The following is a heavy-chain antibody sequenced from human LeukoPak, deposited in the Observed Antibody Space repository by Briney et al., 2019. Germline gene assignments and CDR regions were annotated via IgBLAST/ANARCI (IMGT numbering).Heavy chain of an antibody. Sequence: ASVKVSFKASGYTFTVYAIHWVRQAPGQGLGWMGWINPEKRDTGYAHKFQGRVTMTSDTSISTAYMELSSLRSDDTAVYYCAKKVRGPSHPLDFWGQGTLVTVSS. V-gene: IGHV1-2*02. D-gene: IGHD5-12*01. CDR1: GYTFTVYA. J-gene: IGHJ4*02. CDR2: INPEKRDT. CDR3: AKKVRGPSHPLDF.